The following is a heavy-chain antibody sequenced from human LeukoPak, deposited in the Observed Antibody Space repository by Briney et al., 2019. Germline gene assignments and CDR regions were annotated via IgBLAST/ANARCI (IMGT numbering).Heavy chain of an antibody. V-gene: IGHV1-2*02. Sequence: ASVKVSCKASGYTFTGYYMHWVRQAPGQGLEWMGWINPNSGGTNYAQKFQGRVTMTRDTSISTAYMELSSLRSEDTAVYYCARAPDIVVVPAAIRRSYYYYYGMDVWGQGTTVTVSS. J-gene: IGHJ6*02. D-gene: IGHD2-2*02. CDR3: ARAPDIVVVPAAIRRSYYYYYGMDV. CDR1: GYTFTGYY. CDR2: INPNSGGT.